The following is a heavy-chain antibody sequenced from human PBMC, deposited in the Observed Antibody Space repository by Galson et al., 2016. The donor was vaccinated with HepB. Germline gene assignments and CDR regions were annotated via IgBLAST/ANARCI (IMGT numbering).Heavy chain of an antibody. Sequence: SLRLFCAASGFTFSSYWMHWVRQAPGKGLVWVSRINTDGTSTFYADSVKGRFTISRDNAKNTLYLQMNSLRAEDTAVYYCVQEWLALDYWGQGTLVTVSS. V-gene: IGHV3-74*01. CDR1: GFTFSSYW. CDR3: VQEWLALDY. D-gene: IGHD6-19*01. CDR2: INTDGTST. J-gene: IGHJ4*02.